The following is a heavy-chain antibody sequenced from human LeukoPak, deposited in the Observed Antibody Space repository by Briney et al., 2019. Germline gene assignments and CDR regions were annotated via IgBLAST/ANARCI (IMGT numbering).Heavy chain of an antibody. D-gene: IGHD6-13*01. J-gene: IGHJ4*02. V-gene: IGHV1-46*01. CDR3: ARQYSSSWYARGGYFDY. CDR1: GYTFTSYY. CDR2: INPSGGST. Sequence: ASVKVSCKASGYTFTSYYIHWVRQAPGQGLEWMGIINPSGGSTTYAQKFQGRVAMTRDTSTSRVYMEVSSLRSEDTAVYYCARQYSSSWYARGGYFDYWGQGTLVTVSS.